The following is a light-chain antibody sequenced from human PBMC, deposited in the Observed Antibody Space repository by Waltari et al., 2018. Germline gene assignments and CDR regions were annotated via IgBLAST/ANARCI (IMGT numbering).Light chain of an antibody. CDR2: QDT. J-gene: IGLJ1*01. CDR3: QAWDSSTEGV. CDR1: KLGYKY. V-gene: IGLV3-1*01. Sequence: SYELTQPPSVSVSPGQTASITCSGNKLGYKYACWYQQKPGQSPVMVLYQDTKRPSGIPERFSGSNSGNTATLTISGTQAFDEADYYCQAWDSSTEGVFGTGTRVTVL.